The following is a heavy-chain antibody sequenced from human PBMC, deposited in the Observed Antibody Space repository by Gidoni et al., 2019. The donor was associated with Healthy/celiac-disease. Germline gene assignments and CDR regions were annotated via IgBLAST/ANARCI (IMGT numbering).Heavy chain of an antibody. J-gene: IGHJ5*02. CDR3: ARAMVRGGDYNWFDP. CDR1: GGSISSSSYY. D-gene: IGHD3-10*01. V-gene: IGHV4-39*01. CDR2: IYYSGST. Sequence: QLQLQESGPGLVKPSETLSLTCTVSGGSISSSSYYWGWIRQPPGKGLEWIGSIYYSGSTYYNPSLKSRVTISVDTSKNQFSLKLSSVTAADTAVYYCARAMVRGGDYNWFDPWGQGTLVTVSS.